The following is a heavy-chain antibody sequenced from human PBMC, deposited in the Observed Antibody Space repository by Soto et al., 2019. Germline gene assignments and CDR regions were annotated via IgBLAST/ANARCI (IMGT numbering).Heavy chain of an antibody. D-gene: IGHD3-3*01. CDR1: GFTFTSYC. CDR3: ARDYPTPITIFGVVIQDYYYYGMDV. V-gene: IGHV1-18*01. J-gene: IGHJ6*02. CDR2: ISAYNGNT. Sequence: GASVKVSCKASGFTFTSYCLSWGRQAPGQRLEWMGWISAYNGNTNYAQKLQGRVTMTTDTSTSTAYMELRSLRSDDTAVYYCARDYPTPITIFGVVIQDYYYYGMDVWGQGTTVTVSS.